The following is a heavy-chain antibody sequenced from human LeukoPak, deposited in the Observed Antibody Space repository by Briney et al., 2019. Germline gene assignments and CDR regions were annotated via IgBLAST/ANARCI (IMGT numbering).Heavy chain of an antibody. V-gene: IGHV3-23*01. CDR1: GFTFSSYA. D-gene: IGHD3-22*01. CDR2: ISGSGGST. Sequence: PGGSLRLSCVASGFTFSSYAMSWVRQAPGKGLEWVSAISGSGGSTYCADSVKGRFTISRDNSKNTLYLQMNSLRAEDTAVYYCAKEPPAYYYDSSGYSHGFDYWGQGTLVTVSS. CDR3: AKEPPAYYYDSSGYSHGFDY. J-gene: IGHJ4*02.